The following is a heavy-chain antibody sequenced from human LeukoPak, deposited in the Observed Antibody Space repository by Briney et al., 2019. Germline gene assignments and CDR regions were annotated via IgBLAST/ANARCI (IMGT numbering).Heavy chain of an antibody. Sequence: GGSLRLSCAASGFTFSDYYMSWIRQAPGKGLEWVSYISSSGSTIYYADSVKGRFTISRDNAKNSLYLQMNSLRAEDTAVYYCAREAGRYCSGGSCYSNYYYYYMDVWGKGTTVTISS. CDR3: AREAGRYCSGGSCYSNYYYYYMDV. CDR1: GFTFSDYY. V-gene: IGHV3-11*04. D-gene: IGHD2-15*01. J-gene: IGHJ6*03. CDR2: ISSSGSTI.